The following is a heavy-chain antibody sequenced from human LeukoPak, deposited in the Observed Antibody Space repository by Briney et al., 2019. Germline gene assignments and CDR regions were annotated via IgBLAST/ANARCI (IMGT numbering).Heavy chain of an antibody. V-gene: IGHV1-2*02. D-gene: IGHD6-13*01. CDR3: ARVSGKYSSSWYYGY. Sequence: ASVKASCKASGYTFTGYYMHWVRQAPGQGLEWMGWINPNSGGTNYAQKFQGRVTMTRDTSISTAYMELSRLRSDDTAVYYCARVSGKYSSSWYYGYWGQGTLVTVSS. CDR2: INPNSGGT. CDR1: GYTFTGYY. J-gene: IGHJ4*02.